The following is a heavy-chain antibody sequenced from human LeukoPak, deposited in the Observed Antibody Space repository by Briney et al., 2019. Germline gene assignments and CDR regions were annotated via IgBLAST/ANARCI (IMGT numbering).Heavy chain of an antibody. J-gene: IGHJ4*02. D-gene: IGHD3-22*01. CDR1: GGSIRSDY. Sequence: ETLSLTCTVSGGSIRSDYWSWVRQAPGKGLEWVSSISSSSPYIHYADSVKGRFTISRDNAKNSLYLQMNSLRAEDTAVYYCARSDYYDSSGYYGNFDYWGQGTLVTVTS. CDR2: ISSSSPYI. V-gene: IGHV3-21*01. CDR3: ARSDYYDSSGYYGNFDY.